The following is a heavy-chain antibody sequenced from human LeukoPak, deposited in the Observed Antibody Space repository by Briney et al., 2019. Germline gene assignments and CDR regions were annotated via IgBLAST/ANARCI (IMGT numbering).Heavy chain of an antibody. CDR1: GFTFSSYE. D-gene: IGHD2-2*01. CDR3: ATAADPYYYYYYMDV. CDR2: IKQDGSEK. Sequence: GGSLRLSCAASGFTFSSYEMSWVRQAPGKGLEWVANIKQDGSEKYYVDSVKGRFTISRDNAKSSLYLQMNSLRAEDTAVYYCATAADPYYYYYYMDVWGKGTTVTVSS. V-gene: IGHV3-7*01. J-gene: IGHJ6*03.